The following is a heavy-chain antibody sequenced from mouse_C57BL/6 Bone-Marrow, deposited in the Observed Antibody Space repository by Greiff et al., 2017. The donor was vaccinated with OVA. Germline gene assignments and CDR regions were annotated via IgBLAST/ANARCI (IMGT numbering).Heavy chain of an antibody. D-gene: IGHD1-1*01. J-gene: IGHJ3*01. Sequence: QVQLQQPGAELVRPGSSVKLSCKASGYTFTSYWMHWVKQRPIQGLEWIGNIDPSDSETPYNQKFKDKATLTVDKSSSTAYMQLSSLTSEDSAVYYCARDFLITTVEPPTWGQGTLVTVSA. CDR2: IDPSDSET. CDR1: GYTFTSYW. CDR3: ARDFLITTVEPPT. V-gene: IGHV1-52*01.